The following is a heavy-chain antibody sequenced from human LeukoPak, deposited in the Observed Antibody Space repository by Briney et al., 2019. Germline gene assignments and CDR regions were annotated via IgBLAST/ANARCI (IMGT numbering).Heavy chain of an antibody. CDR2: ISAYNGNT. CDR1: GYTFTSYG. Sequence: ASVKVSCKASGYTFTSYGISWVRQAPGQGLEWMGWISAYNGNTNYAQKLQGRVTTTTDTSTSTAYMELRSLRSDDTAVYYCARAIDCSGGSCYSGEGPWGQGTLVTVSS. CDR3: ARAIDCSGGSCYSGEGP. D-gene: IGHD2-15*01. V-gene: IGHV1-18*01. J-gene: IGHJ5*02.